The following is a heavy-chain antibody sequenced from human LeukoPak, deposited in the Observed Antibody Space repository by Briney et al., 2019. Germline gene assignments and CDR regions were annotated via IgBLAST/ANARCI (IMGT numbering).Heavy chain of an antibody. V-gene: IGHV1-46*01. CDR1: GYTFTRYY. J-gene: IGHJ4*02. CDR2: ISPSGAST. CDR3: TRGGYGGPRVAFDY. D-gene: IGHD1-1*01. Sequence: ASVKVSCKASGYTFTRYYMHWVRQAPGQGLEWMGIISPSGASTSYAQKFQGRVTMTRDTSTSTVYMELSSLRSEDSAVYYCTRGGYGGPRVAFDYWGQGTLVTVSS.